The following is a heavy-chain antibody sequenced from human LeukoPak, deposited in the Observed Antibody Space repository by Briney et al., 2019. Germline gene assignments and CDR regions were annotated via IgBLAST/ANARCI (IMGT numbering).Heavy chain of an antibody. D-gene: IGHD6-19*01. Sequence: GGSLRLSCAAYGFTVSSNYMSWVRQAPGQGLEWVSVIYSGGSTYYADSVKGRFTISRDNSKNTLYLQMNSRRAEDTAVYYCAREIAVAGTDYWGQGTLVTVSS. CDR2: IYSGGST. J-gene: IGHJ4*02. CDR1: GFTVSSNY. V-gene: IGHV3-66*02. CDR3: AREIAVAGTDY.